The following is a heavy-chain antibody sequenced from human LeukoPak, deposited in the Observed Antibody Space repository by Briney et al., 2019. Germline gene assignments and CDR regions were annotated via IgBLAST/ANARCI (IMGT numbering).Heavy chain of an antibody. J-gene: IGHJ3*02. CDR1: GGTFSSYA. CDR2: IIPIFDST. D-gene: IGHD3-22*01. Sequence: SVKVSCKPSGGTFSSYAINWVRQAPGQGLEWLGGIIPIFDSTTYAHKFQGRVTITADKSTSTAYLELSSLRSEDTAVYYCARDRAYDSVDAFDIWGQGTMVTVSS. CDR3: ARDRAYDSVDAFDI. V-gene: IGHV1-69*06.